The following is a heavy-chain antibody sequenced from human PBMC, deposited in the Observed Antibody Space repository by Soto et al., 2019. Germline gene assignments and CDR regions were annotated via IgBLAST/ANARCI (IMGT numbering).Heavy chain of an antibody. CDR1: GGSISSSSYY. D-gene: IGHD3-22*01. Sequence: SETLSLTCTVSGGSISSSSYYWGWIRQPPGKGLEWIGSIYYSGNTYYNPSLKSRVTMSVDTSKNQFSLKLSSVTAADTAVYYCARLIKKGSGWKVPDYWGQGTLVTVSS. J-gene: IGHJ4*02. CDR3: ARLIKKGSGWKVPDY. CDR2: IYYSGNT. V-gene: IGHV4-39*01.